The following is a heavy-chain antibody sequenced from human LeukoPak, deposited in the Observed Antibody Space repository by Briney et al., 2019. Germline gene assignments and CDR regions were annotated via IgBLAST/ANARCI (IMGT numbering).Heavy chain of an antibody. V-gene: IGHV4-59*08. CDR3: ARGAVTYGDI. D-gene: IGHD2-8*01. Sequence: PSETLSLTCTASGGSISDYYWSWIRQAPGRGLEWIGYIYHSGSTNCNPSLRSRVTISVDGSKNQVSLKVKSVTAADTAVYYCARGAVTYGDIWGQGTMVTVSS. CDR1: GGSISDYY. J-gene: IGHJ3*02. CDR2: IYHSGST.